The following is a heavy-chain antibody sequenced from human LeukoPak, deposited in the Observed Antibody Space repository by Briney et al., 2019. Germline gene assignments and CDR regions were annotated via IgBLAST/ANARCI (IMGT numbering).Heavy chain of an antibody. CDR3: ARESSGSYWG. Sequence: HTGGSLRLSCAASGLAFRSYAMTWVRQAPGKGLEWVSSISGSGTTTYFADSVKGRFTISRDNSKGSLYLQMNSLRVDDTGVYYCARESSGSYWGWGQGTLVTVSS. CDR2: ISGSGTTT. CDR1: GLAFRSYA. D-gene: IGHD3-10*01. V-gene: IGHV3-23*01. J-gene: IGHJ4*02.